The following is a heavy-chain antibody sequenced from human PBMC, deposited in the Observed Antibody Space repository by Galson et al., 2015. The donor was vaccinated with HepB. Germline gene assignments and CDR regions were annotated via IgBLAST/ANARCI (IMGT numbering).Heavy chain of an antibody. J-gene: IGHJ6*02. D-gene: IGHD2-2*01. CDR2: ISWNSGSI. CDR1: GFTFDDYA. Sequence: SLRLSCAASGFTFDDYAMHWVRQAPGKGLEWVSGISWNSGSIGYADSVKGRFTISRDNAKNSLYLQMNSLRAEDTALYYCAKAYCSSTSCYPGGYYGMDVWGQGTTVTVSS. CDR3: AKAYCSSTSCYPGGYYGMDV. V-gene: IGHV3-9*01.